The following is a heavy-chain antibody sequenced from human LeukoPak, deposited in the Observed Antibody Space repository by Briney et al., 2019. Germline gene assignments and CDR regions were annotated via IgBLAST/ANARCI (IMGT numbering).Heavy chain of an antibody. J-gene: IGHJ4*02. CDR1: GGSISSNNYY. D-gene: IGHD1-1*01. Sequence: SETLSLTCTVSGGSISSNNYYWGWIRQPPGQGLEWIGSIYYSGSPYYNPSLKSRVTISVDTSKNQFSLRLRSVTAADTAVYYCATWRTAKTGFDYWGQGTLVTVSS. CDR2: IYYSGSP. CDR3: ATWRTAKTGFDY. V-gene: IGHV4-39*01.